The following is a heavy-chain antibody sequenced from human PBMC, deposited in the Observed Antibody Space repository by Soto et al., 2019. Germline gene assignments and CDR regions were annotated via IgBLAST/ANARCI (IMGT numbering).Heavy chain of an antibody. V-gene: IGHV1-46*01. CDR2: INPSGGST. J-gene: IGHJ4*02. CDR1: GYTFTSYY. Sequence: ASVKVSCKASGYTFTSYYMHWVRQAPGQGLEWMGIINPSGGSTSYAQKFQGRVTMTRDTSTSTVYMELSSLRSEDTAVYYCARDQVYIGSWRKSLDYWGQGTLVTVS. CDR3: ARDQVYIGSWRKSLDY. D-gene: IGHD6-13*01.